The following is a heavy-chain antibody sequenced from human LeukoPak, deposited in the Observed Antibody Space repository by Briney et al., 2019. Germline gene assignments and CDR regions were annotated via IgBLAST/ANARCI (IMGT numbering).Heavy chain of an antibody. J-gene: IGHJ6*03. D-gene: IGHD4-17*01. CDR2: ISAYNGNT. CDR1: GYTFTSYG. CDR3: ARDQIPYDYGDYAPFPNYYYMDV. V-gene: IGHV1-18*01. Sequence: ASVKVSCKASGYTFTSYGISWVRQAPGQGLEWMGCISAYNGNTNYAQKLQGRVTMTTDTSTSTAYMELRSLRSDDTAVYYCARDQIPYDYGDYAPFPNYYYMDVWGKGTTVTVSS.